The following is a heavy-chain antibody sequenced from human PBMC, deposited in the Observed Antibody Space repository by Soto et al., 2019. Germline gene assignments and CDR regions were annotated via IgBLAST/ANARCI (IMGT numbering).Heavy chain of an antibody. D-gene: IGHD6-13*01. Sequence: GGSLRLSCAASGFTFSSYSMNWVRQAPGKGLEWVSSISSSSSYIYYADSVKGRFTISRDNAKNSLYLQMNSLRAEDTAVYYCARGESSSWYIGYWGQGTLVTVSS. V-gene: IGHV3-21*01. CDR3: ARGESSSWYIGY. J-gene: IGHJ4*02. CDR2: ISSSSSYI. CDR1: GFTFSSYS.